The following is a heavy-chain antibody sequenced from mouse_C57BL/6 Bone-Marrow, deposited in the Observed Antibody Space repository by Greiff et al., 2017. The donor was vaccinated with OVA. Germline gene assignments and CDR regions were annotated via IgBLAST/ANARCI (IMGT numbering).Heavy chain of an antibody. CDR3: ARRGAYGNYWYFDV. V-gene: IGHV1-19*01. CDR1: GYTFTDYY. D-gene: IGHD2-1*01. J-gene: IGHJ1*03. CDR2: INPYNGGT. Sequence: EVQLQESGPVLVKPGASVKMSCKASGYTFTDYYMNWVKQSHGKSLEWIGVINPYNGGTSYNQKFKGKATLTVDQSSSTAYMELNSLTSEDSAVYYCARRGAYGNYWYFDVWGTGTTVTVSS.